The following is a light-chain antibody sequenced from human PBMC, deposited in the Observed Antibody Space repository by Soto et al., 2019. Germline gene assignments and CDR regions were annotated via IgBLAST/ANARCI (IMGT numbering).Light chain of an antibody. Sequence: EIVLTQSPGSLSLSAGERATLSCRASQSVSSSYLAWYQQKPGQAPRLLIYGASSRAAGVPDRFRGGGCGTDFTRSISRLEREGLGLYYCQQYEISPETFGPGTKVYIK. J-gene: IGKJ3*01. CDR3: QQYEISPET. V-gene: IGKV3-20*01. CDR2: GAS. CDR1: QSVSSSY.